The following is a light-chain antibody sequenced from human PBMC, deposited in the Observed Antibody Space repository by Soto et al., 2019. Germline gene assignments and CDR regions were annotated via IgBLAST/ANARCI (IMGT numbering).Light chain of an antibody. CDR1: RGIGST. CDR3: QHYVTWPLT. Sequence: EVVMTQSPATLSVSPGERATLSCRASRGIGSTLAWYQQKPGQTPRLLIYDTSTRATGVPARFIGSASGTEFTLTITSLQSEDFAIYYCQHYVTWPLTVGGGTRVENK. CDR2: DTS. V-gene: IGKV3-15*01. J-gene: IGKJ4*01.